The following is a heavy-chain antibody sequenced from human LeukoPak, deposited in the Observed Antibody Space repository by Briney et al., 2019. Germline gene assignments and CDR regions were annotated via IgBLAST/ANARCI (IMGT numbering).Heavy chain of an antibody. CDR2: VNPNSGNT. CDR3: AGRDILTGYSYYYYGMDV. V-gene: IGHV1-8*01. CDR1: GYTFTSYD. Sequence: ASVKVSCKASGYTFTSYDINWVRQATGQGLEWMGWVNPNSGNTGYAQKFQGRVTMTRNTSISTAYMELSSLRSEDTAVYYCAGRDILTGYSYYYYGMDVWGQGTTVTVSS. D-gene: IGHD3-9*01. J-gene: IGHJ6*02.